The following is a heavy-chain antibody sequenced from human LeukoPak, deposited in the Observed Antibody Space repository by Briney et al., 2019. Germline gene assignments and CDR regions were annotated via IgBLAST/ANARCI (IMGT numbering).Heavy chain of an antibody. Sequence: GGSLRLSCAASGFTVSSNYISWVRQAPGKGLEWVSAISGSGGSTYYADSVKGRFTISRDNPKNTLYLQMNSLRAEDTAVYYCAKDGITMIVVAHYFDYWGQGTLVAVSS. D-gene: IGHD3-22*01. CDR3: AKDGITMIVVAHYFDY. J-gene: IGHJ4*02. CDR2: ISGSGGST. CDR1: GFTVSSNY. V-gene: IGHV3-23*01.